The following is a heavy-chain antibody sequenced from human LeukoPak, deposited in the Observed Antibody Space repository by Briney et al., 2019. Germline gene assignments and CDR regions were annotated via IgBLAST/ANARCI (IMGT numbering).Heavy chain of an antibody. D-gene: IGHD5-24*01. J-gene: IGHJ4*02. CDR2: SSA. V-gene: IGHV3-23*01. Sequence: GGSLRLSCAASGFIFATSGMHWARQAPGKGLEWLGSSAQHADSVKGRFTISRDNSNNTLFLQMNSLRAEDTAVYFCAKRDGRYFGSWGQGTLVTVSS. CDR1: GFIFATSG. CDR3: AKRDGRYFGS.